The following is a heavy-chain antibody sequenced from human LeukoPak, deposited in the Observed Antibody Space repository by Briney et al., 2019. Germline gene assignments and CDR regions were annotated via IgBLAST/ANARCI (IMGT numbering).Heavy chain of an antibody. CDR1: GFTFSNYA. CDR3: TRGGATFDY. Sequence: GGALRLSCSASGFTFSNYAMHWVRHAPAKALVWVSRIDTDGSSTTYADSVKARFPISRDNAKNTLYLQMNSLRAEDTAIYYCTRGGATFDYWGQGTLVSVSS. D-gene: IGHD4/OR15-4a*01. V-gene: IGHV3-74*01. CDR2: IDTDGSST. J-gene: IGHJ4*02.